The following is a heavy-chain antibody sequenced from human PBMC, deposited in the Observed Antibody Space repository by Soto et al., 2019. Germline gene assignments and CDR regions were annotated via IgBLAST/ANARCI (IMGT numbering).Heavy chain of an antibody. CDR3: ARVTFTPNWFDS. D-gene: IGHD3-16*01. CDR2: VYYRGSI. J-gene: IGHJ5*01. CDR1: GDSISSPDYY. V-gene: IGHV4-30-4*01. Sequence: SETLSLTCTVSGDSISSPDYYWSWIRQAPGKGLELIGYVYYRGSIYYTPSFESRVSISIDTSKNQFSLRLTSVTAADSAVYFCARVTFTPNWFDSWGQGSLVTVSS.